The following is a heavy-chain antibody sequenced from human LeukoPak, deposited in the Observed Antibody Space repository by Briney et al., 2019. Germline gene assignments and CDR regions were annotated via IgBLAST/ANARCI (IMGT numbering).Heavy chain of an antibody. CDR2: IYSDNT. CDR3: AGRAGAYSHPYDY. V-gene: IGHV3-53*01. CDR1: GFTVSSNS. D-gene: IGHD4/OR15-4a*01. J-gene: IGHJ4*02. Sequence: GGSLRLSCTVSGFTVSSNSMSWVRQAPGKGVEWVSFIYSDNTHYSDSVKGRFTISRDNSKNTLYLQMNSLRAEDTAVYYCAGRAGAYSHPYDYWGQGTLVTVSS.